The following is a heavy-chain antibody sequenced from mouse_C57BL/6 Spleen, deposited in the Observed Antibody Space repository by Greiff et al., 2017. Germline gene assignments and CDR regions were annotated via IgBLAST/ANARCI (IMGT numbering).Heavy chain of an antibody. CDR1: GYTFTSYW. V-gene: IGHV1-52*01. CDR3: ASRDSGDSDY. CDR2: IDPSDSET. Sequence: QVQLKQPGAELVRPGSSVKLSCTASGYTFTSYWMHWVKQRPIQGLEWIGNIDPSDSETHYNQKFKDKATLTVDKSSSTAYMQLSSLTSEDSAVXYYASRDSGDSDYWGQGTTLTVSS. J-gene: IGHJ2*01. D-gene: IGHD3-3*01.